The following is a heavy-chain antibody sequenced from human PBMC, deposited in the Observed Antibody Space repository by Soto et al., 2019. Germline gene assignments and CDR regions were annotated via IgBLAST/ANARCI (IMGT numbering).Heavy chain of an antibody. CDR1: SGSFSGYY. J-gene: IGHJ4*02. CDR3: ATGRLFSTD. V-gene: IGHV4-34*01. Sequence: SETLSLTCAVYSGSFSGYYWSWIRQPPGKGLEWIGEINHSGSTNYNPSLKSRVTISVDTSKTQLSLRLSSVTAADTAVYYCATGRLFSTDWGQGTLVTVSS. D-gene: IGHD2-15*01. CDR2: INHSGST.